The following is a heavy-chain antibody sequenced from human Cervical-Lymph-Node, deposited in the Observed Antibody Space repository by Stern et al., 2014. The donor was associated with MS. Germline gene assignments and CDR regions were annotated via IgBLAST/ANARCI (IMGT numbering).Heavy chain of an antibody. D-gene: IGHD1-14*01. CDR3: ASSLTALDNPYHFYGMEV. J-gene: IGHJ6*02. Sequence: VQLVESGAEVKKPGSSVKVSCKASGDTFNRNAFSWVRQAPGQGLERMGGIIPLSGKINYAQQIEGRVKFTADESTITTYIELSSLRSEVAAVYYCASSLTALDNPYHFYGMEVGGQGTTVTVSS. V-gene: IGHV1-69*01. CDR1: GDTFNRNA. CDR2: IIPLSGKI.